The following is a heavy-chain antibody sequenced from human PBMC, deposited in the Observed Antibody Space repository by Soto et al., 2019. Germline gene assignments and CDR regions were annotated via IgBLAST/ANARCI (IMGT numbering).Heavy chain of an antibody. J-gene: IGHJ4*02. CDR2: IYRTGST. CDR3: ASRDPGTSVDY. CDR1: GGSFTSNNW. D-gene: IGHD1-7*01. V-gene: IGHV4-4*02. Sequence: SETLSVTCAVSGGSFTSNNWWTWVRQPPGPGLEWIGEIYRTGSTNYNPSLKSRVTISLDKSENQFSLKVTSLTAADTAVYYCASRDPGTSVDYWGQGTLVTVSS.